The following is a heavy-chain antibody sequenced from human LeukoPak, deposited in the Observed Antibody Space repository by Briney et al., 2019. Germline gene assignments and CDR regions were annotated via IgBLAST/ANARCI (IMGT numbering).Heavy chain of an antibody. CDR2: IYAGNGNV. V-gene: IGHV1-3*01. CDR1: GYTLSSYT. J-gene: IGHJ4*02. CDR3: AREVAI. Sequence: ASGKVSCKASGYTLSSYTLHWVRQAPGQRPEWMGCIYAGNGNVKYSQNFQGRVTITRDTSASTAYMELSSLRSEDTAVYYCAREVAIWGQGTLVTVSS. D-gene: IGHD2-15*01.